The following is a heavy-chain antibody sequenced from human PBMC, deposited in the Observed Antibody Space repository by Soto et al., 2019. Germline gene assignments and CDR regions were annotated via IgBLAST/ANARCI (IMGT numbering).Heavy chain of an antibody. CDR2: IWYDGSNK. CDR1: GFTFSSYG. Sequence: QVQLVESGGGVVQPGRSLRLSCAASGFTFSSYGMHWVRQAPGKGLEWVAVIWYDGSNKYYADSVMGRFTISRDNSKNTLYLQMNSLRAEDTAVYYCARGKVEGVLMVYAIHPVDYWGQGTLVTVSS. D-gene: IGHD2-8*01. CDR3: ARGKVEGVLMVYAIHPVDY. V-gene: IGHV3-33*01. J-gene: IGHJ4*02.